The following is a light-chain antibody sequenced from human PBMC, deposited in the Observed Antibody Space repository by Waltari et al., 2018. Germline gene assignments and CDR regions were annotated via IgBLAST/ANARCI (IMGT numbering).Light chain of an antibody. CDR2: GAS. Sequence: ILLTQSLATLSASPGERATPSCRASPNIDTRIACYQHKPGQAPRLLIYGASTRAADIPARFSGSGFGTDFSLTINSLQSEDFAVYYCQQYLQWPPAITFGPGTRLDFK. J-gene: IGKJ5*01. CDR1: PNIDTR. V-gene: IGKV3-15*01. CDR3: QQYLQWPPAIT.